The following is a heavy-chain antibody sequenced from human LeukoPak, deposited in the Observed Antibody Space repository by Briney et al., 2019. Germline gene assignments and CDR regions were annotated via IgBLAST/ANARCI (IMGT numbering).Heavy chain of an antibody. CDR1: GFTFSSYA. V-gene: IGHV3-66*01. J-gene: IGHJ4*02. CDR3: ARSAGDY. CDR2: IYSGGST. Sequence: GGSLRLSCAASGFTFSSYAMSWVRQAPGKGLEWVSVIYSGGSTYYADSVKGRFTISRDNSKNTLYLQMNSLRAEDTAVYYCARSAGDYWGQGTLVTVSS.